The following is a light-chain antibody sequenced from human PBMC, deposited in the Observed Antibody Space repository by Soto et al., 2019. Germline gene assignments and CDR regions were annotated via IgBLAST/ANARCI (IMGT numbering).Light chain of an antibody. CDR2: EVT. J-gene: IGLJ1*01. CDR3: SSYTSSNTPYV. V-gene: IGLV2-14*01. CDR1: SSDVGGYNF. Sequence: QSALTQPASVSGSPGQSITISCTGSSSDVGGYNFVSWYQHHPGKAPKPILYEVTTRPSGVSSRFSGSKSGNTASLTISGLQADDEANYYCSSYTSSNTPYVFGTGTKV.